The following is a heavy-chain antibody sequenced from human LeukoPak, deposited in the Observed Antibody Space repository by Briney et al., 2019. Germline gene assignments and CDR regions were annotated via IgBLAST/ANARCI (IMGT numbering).Heavy chain of an antibody. CDR3: ARFSSGCSTSSCYLTY. CDR1: GGSLSSHY. Sequence: SETLSLTCSVSGGSLSSHYWSWIRQPPGKGLELIGHIHDTGSTFYNPSLRGRVTISLDTSNNQFSLKLSSMTAADTAVYYCARFSSGCSTSSCYLTYWGQGTLVTVS. J-gene: IGHJ4*02. D-gene: IGHD2-2*01. V-gene: IGHV4-59*11. CDR2: IHDTGST.